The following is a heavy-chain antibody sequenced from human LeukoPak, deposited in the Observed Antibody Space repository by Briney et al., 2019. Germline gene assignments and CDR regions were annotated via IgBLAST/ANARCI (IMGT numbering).Heavy chain of an antibody. V-gene: IGHV4-39*01. CDR2: IYYSGST. CDR1: GGSISSSSYY. J-gene: IGHJ4*02. Sequence: PSETLSLTCTVSGGSISSSSYYWGWIRQPPGKGLEWIGSIYYSGSTYYNPSLKSRVTISVDTSKNQFSLKLSSVTAADTAVYYCARHDRGYSYGPSLGYFDYWGQGTLVTVSS. D-gene: IGHD5-18*01. CDR3: ARHDRGYSYGPSLGYFDY.